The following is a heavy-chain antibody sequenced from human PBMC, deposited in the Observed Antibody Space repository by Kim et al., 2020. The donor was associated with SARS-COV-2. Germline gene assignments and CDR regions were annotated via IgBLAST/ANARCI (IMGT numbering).Heavy chain of an antibody. V-gene: IGHV5-51*01. D-gene: IGHD3-16*01. J-gene: IGHJ4*02. CDR2: P. Sequence: PRYSPSFQGQVTISADKSISTAYLQWSSLKASDTAMYYCARHWGAASDYWGQGTLVTVSS. CDR3: ARHWGAASDY.